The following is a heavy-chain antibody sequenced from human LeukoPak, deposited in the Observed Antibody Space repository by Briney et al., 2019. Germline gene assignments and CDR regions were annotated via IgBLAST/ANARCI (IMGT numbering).Heavy chain of an antibody. J-gene: IGHJ4*02. CDR1: GFTFSSYA. Sequence: GGSLRLSCAASGFTFSSYAMSWVRQAPGKGLEWVSAISGSGGSTYYADSVKGRFTISRDNSKNTLYLQMNSLRAEDTAVYYCAKGERYFDWLPIYSFDYWGQGTLVTVSS. D-gene: IGHD3-9*01. CDR2: ISGSGGST. CDR3: AKGERYFDWLPIYSFDY. V-gene: IGHV3-23*01.